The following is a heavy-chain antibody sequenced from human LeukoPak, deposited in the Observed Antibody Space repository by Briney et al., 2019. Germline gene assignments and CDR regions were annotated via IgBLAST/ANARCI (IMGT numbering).Heavy chain of an antibody. V-gene: IGHV4-34*01. CDR2: INHSGST. CDR3: ARVPTYYYGSGSYREDIVFDY. CDR1: GGSFSGYY. J-gene: IGHJ4*02. Sequence: SETLSLTCAVYGGSFSGYYWSWIRQPPGKGLEWIGEINHSGSTNYNPSLKSRVTMSVDTSKNQFSLKLSSVTAADTAVYYCARVPTYYYGSGSYREDIVFDYWGQGTLVTVSS. D-gene: IGHD3-10*01.